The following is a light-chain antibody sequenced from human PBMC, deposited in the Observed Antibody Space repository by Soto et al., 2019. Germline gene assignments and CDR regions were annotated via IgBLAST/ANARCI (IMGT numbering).Light chain of an antibody. Sequence: DIQLTQSPSFLSASIGDRVTITCRASQGIRSFLAWYQQKPGKAPNLLISGASILRTGVPSRFSGSGSGTEFPLTISSLQPDDFATYYCQHLNTYPLTFGGGTKVEI. V-gene: IGKV1-9*01. J-gene: IGKJ4*01. CDR2: GAS. CDR1: QGIRSF. CDR3: QHLNTYPLT.